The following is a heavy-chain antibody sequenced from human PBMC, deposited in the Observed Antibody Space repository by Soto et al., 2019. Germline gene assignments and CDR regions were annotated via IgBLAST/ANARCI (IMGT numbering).Heavy chain of an antibody. D-gene: IGHD2-2*01. Sequence: SQTLSLTCALSGDSVSSNSAAWNWIRQSPSRGLEWLGRTYYRSKWYNDYAVSVKSRITINPDTSKNQFSLQLNSVTPEEPAVYYCARSGTLVTAARNYNYYGMDVWGQGTTVTVSS. CDR3: ARSGTLVTAARNYNYYGMDV. CDR1: GDSVSSNSAA. CDR2: TYYRSKWYN. V-gene: IGHV6-1*01. J-gene: IGHJ6*02.